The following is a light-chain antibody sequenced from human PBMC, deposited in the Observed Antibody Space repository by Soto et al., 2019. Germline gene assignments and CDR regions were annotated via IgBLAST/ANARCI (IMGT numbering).Light chain of an antibody. V-gene: IGKV3-15*01. CDR2: GAS. CDR1: QSVSTN. J-gene: IGKJ4*01. CDR3: HQYKNWPPVT. Sequence: ETLLTQSPGNLSTSPGERATLSCRASQSVSTNVAWYQQKPGQTPRLLIYGASTRATGIPARFSGSGSGTEFTLTISSLQSEDFAVYYCHQYKNWPPVTFGGGTKVEIK.